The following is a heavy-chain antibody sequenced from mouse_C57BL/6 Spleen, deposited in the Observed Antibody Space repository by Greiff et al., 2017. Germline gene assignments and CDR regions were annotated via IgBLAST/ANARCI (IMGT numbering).Heavy chain of an antibody. Sequence: QVQLQQPGTELVKPGASVKLSCKASGYTFTSSWMHWVKQRPGQGLEWIGNINPSNGGTNYNEKFKSKATLTVDKSSSTAYMQLSSLTSEDSAVYYCARWDYYGSSYLYYFDYWGQGTTLTVSS. CDR2: INPSNGGT. CDR1: GYTFTSSW. J-gene: IGHJ2*01. CDR3: ARWDYYGSSYLYYFDY. V-gene: IGHV1-53*01. D-gene: IGHD1-1*01.